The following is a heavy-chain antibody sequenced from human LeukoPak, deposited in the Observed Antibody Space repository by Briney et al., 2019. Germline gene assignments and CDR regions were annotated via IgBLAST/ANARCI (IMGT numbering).Heavy chain of an antibody. V-gene: IGHV1-8*01. CDR1: VYTFTSCD. Sequence: ASVTVSFTSSVYTFTSCDINWVRQPTGQGLEWMGWMNPNSGNTGYVQSFQGRITITRDISIGTAYMELSNLTSEDTAIYYCTRGSSGRRDNWGQGTLVTVSA. J-gene: IGHJ4*02. CDR3: TRGSSGRRDN. D-gene: IGHD6-19*01. CDR2: MNPNSGNT.